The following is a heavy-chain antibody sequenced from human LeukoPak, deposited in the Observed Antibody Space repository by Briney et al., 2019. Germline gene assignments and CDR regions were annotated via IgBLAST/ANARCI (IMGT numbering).Heavy chain of an antibody. Sequence: SETLSLTCTVSGGSNSGSYWRWLPQPPGEGLEWIGHISYSESHSYNPSLKSRVTISVDTSKNQFSLRLSSVTAADTAVYYCARAVHYSGSGTYYTIFDYWGQGTLVTVSS. CDR2: ISYSESH. CDR3: ARAVHYSGSGTYYTIFDY. CDR1: GGSNSGSY. D-gene: IGHD3-10*01. J-gene: IGHJ4*02. V-gene: IGHV4-59*01.